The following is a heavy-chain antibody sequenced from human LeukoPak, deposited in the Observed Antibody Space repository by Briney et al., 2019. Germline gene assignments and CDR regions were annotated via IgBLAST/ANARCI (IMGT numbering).Heavy chain of an antibody. J-gene: IGHJ6*03. CDR2: INHSGST. Sequence: SETLSLTCAVYGGSFSGHYWSWIRQPPVKGLEWIGEINHSGSTNYNPSLKSRVTISVDTSKNQFSLKLSSVTAADTAVYYCARSTAMFYYYYMDVWGKGTTVTVSS. CDR1: GGSFSGHY. CDR3: ARSTAMFYYYYMDV. D-gene: IGHD5-18*01. V-gene: IGHV4-34*01.